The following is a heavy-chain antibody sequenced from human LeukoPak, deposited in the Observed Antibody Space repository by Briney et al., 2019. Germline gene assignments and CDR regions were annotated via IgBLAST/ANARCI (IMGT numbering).Heavy chain of an antibody. CDR1: GGSISSGSYY. CDR3: ARPPLNSGSYRWVFDI. V-gene: IGHV4-61*02. D-gene: IGHD1-26*01. Sequence: SETLSLTCTVSGGSISSGSYYWSWIGQPAGKGLEWIGRIYTSGSTNYNPSLKSRVTISVDTSKNQFSLKLSSVTAADTAVYYCARPPLNSGSYRWVFDIWGQGTMVTAPS. J-gene: IGHJ3*02. CDR2: IYTSGST.